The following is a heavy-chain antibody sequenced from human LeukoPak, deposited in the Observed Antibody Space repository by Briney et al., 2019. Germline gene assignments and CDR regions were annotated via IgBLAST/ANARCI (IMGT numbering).Heavy chain of an antibody. CDR1: GFTFSSYA. CDR2: ISWNSGSI. D-gene: IGHD5-18*01. Sequence: PGGSLRLSCAASGFTFSSYAMHWVRQAPGKGLEWVSGISWNSGSIGYADSVKGRFTISRDNAKNSLYLQMNSLRAEDTALYYCAKGHLRGYSYGWVWSDAFDIWGQGTMVTVSS. J-gene: IGHJ3*02. CDR3: AKGHLRGYSYGWVWSDAFDI. V-gene: IGHV3-9*01.